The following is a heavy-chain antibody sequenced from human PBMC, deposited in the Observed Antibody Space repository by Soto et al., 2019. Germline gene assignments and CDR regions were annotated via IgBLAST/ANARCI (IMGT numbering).Heavy chain of an antibody. CDR1: GGSISSYY. CDR2: IYYSGST. D-gene: IGHD1-7*01. J-gene: IGHJ4*02. V-gene: IGHV4-59*01. Sequence: QVQLQESGPGLVKPSETLSLTCTVSGGSISSYYWSWIRQPPGKGLEWIGYIYYSGSTNYNPSLKSRVTISIDTSKNQFSLKLSSVTAADTAVYYCARDLTGTTSLDYWGQGTLVTVSS. CDR3: ARDLTGTTSLDY.